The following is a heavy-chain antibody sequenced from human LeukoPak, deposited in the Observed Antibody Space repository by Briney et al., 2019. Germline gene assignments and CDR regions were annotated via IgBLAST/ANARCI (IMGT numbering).Heavy chain of an antibody. V-gene: IGHV3-23*01. J-gene: IGHJ4*02. CDR3: AKDPWGYCSSTSCYPLFDY. Sequence: GGSLRLSCAASGFTFSSYAMSWVRQAPGKGLEWVSAISGSGGSTYYADSVKGRFTISRDNSKNTLYLQMNSLRAEDTAVYYCAKDPWGYCSSTSCYPLFDYWGQGTLVTVSS. CDR1: GFTFSSYA. D-gene: IGHD2-2*01. CDR2: ISGSGGST.